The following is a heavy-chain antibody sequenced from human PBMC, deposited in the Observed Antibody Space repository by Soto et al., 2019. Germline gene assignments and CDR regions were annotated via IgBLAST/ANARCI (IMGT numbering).Heavy chain of an antibody. Sequence: QVQLMQSGAEEKKPGASVKVSCKASGYTFTGYAMHWVRQAPGQRLEWRGWINAGNGNTKYSQKFQGRVTITRDTSGSTAYMELSSLRSEDTAVYYCARAVAVPADFDYWGQGTLVTVSS. J-gene: IGHJ4*02. CDR1: GYTFTGYA. CDR3: ARAVAVPADFDY. CDR2: INAGNGNT. V-gene: IGHV1-3*05. D-gene: IGHD6-19*01.